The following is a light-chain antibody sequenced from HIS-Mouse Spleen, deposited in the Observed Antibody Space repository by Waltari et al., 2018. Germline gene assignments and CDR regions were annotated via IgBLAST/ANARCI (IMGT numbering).Light chain of an antibody. V-gene: IGLV3-10*01. CDR3: YSTDSSGNHRV. J-gene: IGLJ2*01. Sequence: SYELTQPPSVSVSPGQTASITCPGDALPKKYAYWYQQKSGQAPVLVIYEDSKRPSGIPERFSGSSSGTMATLTISGAQVEDEADYYCYSTDSSGNHRVFGGGTKLTVL. CDR2: EDS. CDR1: ALPKKY.